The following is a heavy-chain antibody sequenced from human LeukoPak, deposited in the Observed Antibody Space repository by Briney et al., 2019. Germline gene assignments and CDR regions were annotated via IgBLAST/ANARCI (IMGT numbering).Heavy chain of an antibody. Sequence: SVKVSCKASGYTFTSYGISWVRQAPGQGLEWMGGIIPIFGIANYAQKFQGRVTITADESTSTAYMELSSLRSEDTAVYYCARGGLIVGATFDYWGQGTLVTVSS. CDR2: IIPIFGIA. CDR3: ARGGLIVGATFDY. CDR1: GYTFTSYG. V-gene: IGHV1-69*13. D-gene: IGHD1-26*01. J-gene: IGHJ4*02.